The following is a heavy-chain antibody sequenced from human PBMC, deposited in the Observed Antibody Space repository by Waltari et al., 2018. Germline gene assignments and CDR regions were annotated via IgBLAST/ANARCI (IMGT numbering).Heavy chain of an antibody. J-gene: IGHJ4*02. Sequence: QVQLQQWGAGLLKPSETLSLTCAVYGGSFSGYYWSWIRPPPGTGLGWVGEINHSGSTNANPSRKSRVTISGDTSKNQFSLKRSSVTAAETAVDYCARGLVFGVVTAFGYWGQGTLVTVSS. CDR1: GGSFSGYY. V-gene: IGHV4-34*01. CDR3: ARGLVFGVVTAFGY. CDR2: INHSGST. D-gene: IGHD3-3*01.